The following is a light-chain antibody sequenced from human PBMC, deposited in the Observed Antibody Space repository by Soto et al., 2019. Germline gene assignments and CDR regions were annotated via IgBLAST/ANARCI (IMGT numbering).Light chain of an antibody. V-gene: IGLV2-23*02. Sequence: QSVLTQPASVSGSPGQSITISCTGTSSEIGGYHLVSWYQHQSGKAPKLIIYKVSQWPSGVSDRFSASKSGNTASLTIFGLQAEDEADYYCCSYAGSNWGYVFGTGTKVTVL. CDR3: CSYAGSNWGYV. J-gene: IGLJ1*01. CDR1: SSEIGGYHL. CDR2: KVS.